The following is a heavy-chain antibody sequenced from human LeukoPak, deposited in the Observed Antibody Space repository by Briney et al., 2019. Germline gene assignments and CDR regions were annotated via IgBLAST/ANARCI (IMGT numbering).Heavy chain of an antibody. CDR3: TGNYYGSGSYADFDC. Sequence: GGSLRLSCAASGFTFSSYDMSWVRQAPGKGLEWVSVISGSGGSTYYADSVKGRFTISRDDSKNTAYLQMDSLKTEDTAVYYCTGNYYGSGSYADFDCWGQGTLVTVSS. D-gene: IGHD3-10*01. CDR2: ISGSGGST. J-gene: IGHJ4*02. CDR1: GFTFSSYD. V-gene: IGHV3-23*01.